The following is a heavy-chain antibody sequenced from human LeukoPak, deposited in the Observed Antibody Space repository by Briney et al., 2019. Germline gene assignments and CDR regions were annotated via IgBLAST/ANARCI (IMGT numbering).Heavy chain of an antibody. CDR2: IIPILGIA. Sequence: SVKVSCKASRGTFSSYAISWVRQAPGQGLEWMGRIIPILGIANYAQKFQGRRTITADKSTSTAYMELSSLRSEDTAVYYCARGPDYDSSGYWYWGQGTLVTVSS. D-gene: IGHD3-22*01. CDR3: ARGPDYDSSGYWY. CDR1: RGTFSSYA. V-gene: IGHV1-69*04. J-gene: IGHJ4*02.